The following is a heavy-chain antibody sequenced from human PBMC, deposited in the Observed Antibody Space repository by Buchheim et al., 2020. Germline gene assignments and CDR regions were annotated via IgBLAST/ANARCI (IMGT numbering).Heavy chain of an antibody. CDR2: ISSSSSYT. CDR1: GFTFSDYY. CDR3: ARVIYDYVWGSYRGYYFDY. V-gene: IGHV3-11*06. J-gene: IGHJ4*02. D-gene: IGHD3-16*02. Sequence: QVQLVESGGGLVKPGGSLRLSCAASGFTFSDYYMSWIRQAPGKGLEWVSYISSSSSYTNYADSVKGRFTISRDNAKNSLYLQMNSLGAEDTAVYYCARVIYDYVWGSYRGYYFDYWGQGTL.